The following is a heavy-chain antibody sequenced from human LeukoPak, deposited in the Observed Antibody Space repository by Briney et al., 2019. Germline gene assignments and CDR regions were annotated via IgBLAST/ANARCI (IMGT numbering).Heavy chain of an antibody. CDR2: INPNSGGT. V-gene: IGHV1-2*04. J-gene: IGHJ4*02. CDR3: ARPILAGSGWYDFDY. D-gene: IGHD6-19*01. Sequence: EASVKVSCKASGYTFTGYYMHWVRQAPGQGLAWMGWINPNSGGTNYAQKFQGWVTMTRDTSISTAYMELSRLRSDDTAVYYCARPILAGSGWYDFDYWGQGTLVTVSS. CDR1: GYTFTGYY.